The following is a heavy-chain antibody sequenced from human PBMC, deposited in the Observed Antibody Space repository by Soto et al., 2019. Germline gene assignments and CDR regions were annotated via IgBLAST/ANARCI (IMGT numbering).Heavy chain of an antibody. J-gene: IGHJ4*02. CDR1: GGSFSGYY. CDR3: ASGDRYYFDY. V-gene: IGHV4-34*01. Sequence: SETLSLTCAVYGGSFSGYYWSWFRQPPGKGLEWIGEINHSGSTNYNPSLKSRVTISVDTSKNQFSLKLSSVTAADTAVYYCASGDRYYFDYWGQGTLVTVSS. CDR2: INHSGST.